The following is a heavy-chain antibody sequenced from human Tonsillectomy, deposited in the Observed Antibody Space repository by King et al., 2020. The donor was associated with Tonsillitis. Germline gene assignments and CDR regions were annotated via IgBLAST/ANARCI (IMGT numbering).Heavy chain of an antibody. D-gene: IGHD5-18*01. CDR3: GKDPGSGSPHDPPGY. V-gene: IGHV3-30*18. CDR1: GFTFSNYG. Sequence: VQLVESGGGVVQPGRSLRLSCAASGFTFSNYGMHWVRQAPGKGLEWVAFISYDGSNTHYADSVKGRFTISRDNSKNTLSLQMNSLRPDDTAVFYCGKDPGSGSPHDPPGYWGQGTLVTVSS. CDR2: ISYDGSNT. J-gene: IGHJ4*02.